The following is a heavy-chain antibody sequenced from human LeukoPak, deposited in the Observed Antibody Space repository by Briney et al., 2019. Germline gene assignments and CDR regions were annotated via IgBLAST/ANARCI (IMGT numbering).Heavy chain of an antibody. CDR2: IYYGGST. D-gene: IGHD3-9*01. Sequence: SETLSLTCTVSGGSISSHYWSWIRQPPGKGLEWIGYIYYGGSTNYNPSLKSRVTMSVDTSKNQFSLKLSAVTAADTAAYYCARWGMGDMDILTFDAFDIWGQGTMVTVSS. CDR1: GGSISSHY. CDR3: ARWGMGDMDILTFDAFDI. V-gene: IGHV4-59*11. J-gene: IGHJ3*02.